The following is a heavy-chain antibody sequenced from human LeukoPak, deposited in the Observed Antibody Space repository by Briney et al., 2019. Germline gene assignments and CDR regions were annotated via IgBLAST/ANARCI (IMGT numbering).Heavy chain of an antibody. CDR1: GFAFSSLA. Sequence: GTSLRLSCAVSGFAFSSLAMHWVRQAPGKGLECVAFISYDGNNQYYADSVKGRFTISRDNSKNTLYLQMNNLRAEDTAIYYCARVGSRYCSGANCYDGFWGQGTLVSVSS. J-gene: IGHJ4*02. CDR3: ARVGSRYCSGANCYDGF. CDR2: ISYDGNNQ. V-gene: IGHV3-30-3*01. D-gene: IGHD2-15*01.